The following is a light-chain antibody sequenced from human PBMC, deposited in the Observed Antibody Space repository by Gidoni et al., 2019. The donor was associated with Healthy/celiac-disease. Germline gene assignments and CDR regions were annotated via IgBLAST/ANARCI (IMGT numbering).Light chain of an antibody. CDR2: GAS. V-gene: IGKV3-20*01. Sequence: DIVLPQSPGTLSLSPGERATLSCRASQSVSSSDLAWYQQKPGQAPRLLIYGASSRATGIPDRFSGSGSGTDFTLTISRLEPEDFAVYYCQQYGSSGLTFGGGTKVEIK. J-gene: IGKJ4*01. CDR3: QQYGSSGLT. CDR1: QSVSSSD.